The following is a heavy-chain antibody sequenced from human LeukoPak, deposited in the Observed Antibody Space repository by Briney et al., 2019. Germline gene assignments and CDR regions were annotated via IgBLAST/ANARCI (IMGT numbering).Heavy chain of an antibody. V-gene: IGHV1-69*06. D-gene: IGHD3-22*01. Sequence: GASVKVSCKASGGTFSSYAISWVRQAPGQGLEWMGGIIPIFGTANYAQKFQGRVTITADKSTSTAYMELRSLRSDDTAVYYCARVRRVEGYYDSSGYSYFDYWGQGTLVTVSS. CDR1: GGTFSSYA. CDR3: ARVRRVEGYYDSSGYSYFDY. J-gene: IGHJ4*02. CDR2: IIPIFGTA.